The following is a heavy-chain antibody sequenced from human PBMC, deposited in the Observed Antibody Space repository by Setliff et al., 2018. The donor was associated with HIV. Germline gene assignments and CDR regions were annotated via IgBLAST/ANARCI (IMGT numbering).Heavy chain of an antibody. CDR1: GFTFSSYV. Sequence: GGSLRLSCAASGFTFSSYVINWVRQAPGKGLEWISGISGSGVNSYYADSVKGRFTISRDNSKNTLYLQMNSLRAEDTAVYYCAKGDSSGWYPPGYFDLWGRGTLVTVSS. CDR3: AKGDSSGWYPPGYFDL. D-gene: IGHD6-19*01. J-gene: IGHJ2*01. CDR2: ISGSGVNS. V-gene: IGHV3-23*01.